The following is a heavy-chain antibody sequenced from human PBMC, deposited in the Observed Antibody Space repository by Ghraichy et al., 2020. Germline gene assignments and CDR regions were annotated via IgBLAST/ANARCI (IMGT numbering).Heavy chain of an antibody. J-gene: IGHJ4*02. CDR1: GGSISTGGYS. CDR3: ASTLTDYYDSSGYSPLFDY. Sequence: SQTLSLTCAVSGGSISTGGYSWSWIRQPPGKGLEWIGYIYHSGSTYYNPSLKSRVTISVDRSKNQFSLKLSSVTAADTAVYYCASTLTDYYDSSGYSPLFDYWGQGTLVTVSS. D-gene: IGHD3-22*01. CDR2: IYHSGST. V-gene: IGHV4-30-2*01.